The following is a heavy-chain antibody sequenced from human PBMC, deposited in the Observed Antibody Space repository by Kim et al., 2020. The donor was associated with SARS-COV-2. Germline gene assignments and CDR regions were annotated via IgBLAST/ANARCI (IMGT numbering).Heavy chain of an antibody. CDR1: GVTFDKYA. V-gene: IGHV3-23*01. J-gene: IGHJ3*01. CDR2: IRGSGT. D-gene: IGHD4-4*01. CDR3: ATQEMSTVYAFNF. Sequence: GGSLRLSCAASGVTFDKYAPNWVRQAPGKGLEYVSGIRGSGTYYADSVRGRFTISSDNSKSTLYLQMNSLRTEDTAVYYCATQEMSTVYAFNFWGQGTLV.